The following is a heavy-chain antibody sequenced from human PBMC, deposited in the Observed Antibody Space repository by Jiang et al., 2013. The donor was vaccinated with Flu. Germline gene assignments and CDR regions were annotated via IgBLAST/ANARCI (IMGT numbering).Heavy chain of an antibody. CDR1: GGSFSGYY. J-gene: IGHJ4*02. V-gene: IGHV4-34*01. Sequence: LLKPSETLSLTCAVYGGSFSGYYWSWIRQPPGKGLEWIGEINHSGSTNYNPSLKSRVTISVDTSKNQFSLKLSSVTAADTAVYYCARRYDSSGYYYPLDYWGQGTLVTVSS. D-gene: IGHD3-22*01. CDR2: INHSGST. CDR3: ARRYDSSGYYYPLDY.